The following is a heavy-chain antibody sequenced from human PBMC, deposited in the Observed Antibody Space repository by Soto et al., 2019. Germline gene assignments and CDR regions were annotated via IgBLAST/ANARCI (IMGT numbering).Heavy chain of an antibody. V-gene: IGHV3-7*01. CDR2: IKQDGSEK. CDR3: ARDSDLGSPTFYCSSTSCHYFDY. J-gene: IGHJ4*02. Sequence: LRLFCAASGFTFSSNWMSWVRQPPLKGLEWVANIKQDGSEKYYVDPVKGRFTISRDNAKNSLYLQMNSLRAEDTAVYYCARDSDLGSPTFYCSSTSCHYFDYWGQGTLVTVSS. D-gene: IGHD2-2*01. CDR1: GFTFSSNW.